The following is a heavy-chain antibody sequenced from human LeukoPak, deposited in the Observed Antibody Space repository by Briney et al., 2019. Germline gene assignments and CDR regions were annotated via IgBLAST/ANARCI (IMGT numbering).Heavy chain of an antibody. CDR2: ISWNSGSI. CDR3: AKDTVRFSDYYYGMDV. Sequence: GRSLRLSCAASGFTFDDYAMHWVRQAPGKGLEWVSGISWNSGSIGYADSVKGRFTISRDNAKNSLYLQMNSLRAEGTALYYCAKDTVRFSDYYYGMDVWGQGTTVTVSS. J-gene: IGHJ6*02. D-gene: IGHD3-10*01. V-gene: IGHV3-9*01. CDR1: GFTFDDYA.